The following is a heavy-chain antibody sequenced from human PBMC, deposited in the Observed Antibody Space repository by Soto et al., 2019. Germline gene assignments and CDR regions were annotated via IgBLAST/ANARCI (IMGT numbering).Heavy chain of an antibody. CDR2: ISGSGGST. V-gene: IGHV3-23*01. Sequence: GGSLRLSCAASGFTFSSYAMSWVRQAPGKGLEWGSAISGSGGSTYYADSVKGLFTIARDNSKNTLYLQMNSLRAEDTAVYFCAKDHTGDDAFEIWGEGAMVTVSS. CDR3: AKDHTGDDAFEI. D-gene: IGHD7-27*01. J-gene: IGHJ3*02. CDR1: GFTFSSYA.